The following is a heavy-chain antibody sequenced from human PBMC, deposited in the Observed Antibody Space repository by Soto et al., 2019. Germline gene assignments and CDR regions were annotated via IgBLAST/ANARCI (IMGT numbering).Heavy chain of an antibody. J-gene: IGHJ5*02. CDR2: IYYSGST. V-gene: IGHV4-59*01. CDR3: ARGSFYPPAGNLGGLFEP. CDR1: GGSISSYY. Sequence: SETLSLTCTVSGGSISSYYWSWIRQPLGKGLEWIGYIYYSGSTNYNPSLKSRVTISVDTSKNQFSLKLSSVTAADTAVYYCARGSFYPPAGNLGGLFEPWGQGSPVTV. D-gene: IGHD3-10*01.